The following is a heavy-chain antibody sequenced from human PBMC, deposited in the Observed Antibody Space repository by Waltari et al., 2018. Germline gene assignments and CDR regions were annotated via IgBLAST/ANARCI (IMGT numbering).Heavy chain of an antibody. CDR3: ARDGGLRGFDY. V-gene: IGHV3-21*01. CDR1: GFTFRNSS. Sequence: DVQLVESGGGLVKTGESLRLSCAISGFTFRNSSMNWVRQAPGKGLECVSSISNVGNVIYYADSVKGRFTMSRDNTKNALYLQMNSLRDDDTALYYCARDGGLRGFDYWGQGTPVTVSS. D-gene: IGHD3-16*01. CDR2: ISNVGNVI. J-gene: IGHJ4*02.